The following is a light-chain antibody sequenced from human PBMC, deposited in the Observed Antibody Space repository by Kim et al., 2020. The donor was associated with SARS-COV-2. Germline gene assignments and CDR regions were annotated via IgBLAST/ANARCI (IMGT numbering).Light chain of an antibody. CDR2: GNN. V-gene: IGLV1-40*01. CDR3: QSYDSSLSGSV. Sequence: QRVTIACTGSSANIGAGYDVHWYQQLPGTAPKLLIYGNNNRPSGVPDRFSGSKSGTSASLAITGLQAEDEADYYGQSYDSSLSGSVFGGGTQLTVL. CDR1: SANIGAGYD. J-gene: IGLJ3*02.